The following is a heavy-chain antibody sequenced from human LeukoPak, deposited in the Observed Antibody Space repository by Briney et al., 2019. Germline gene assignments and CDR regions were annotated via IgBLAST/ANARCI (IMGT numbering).Heavy chain of an antibody. CDR2: IIPIFGTA. CDR3: ARVAAMVPYNWFDP. Sequence: ASVKVSCKASGGTFSSYAISWVRQAPGQGLEWMGGIIPIFGTANYAQKFQGRVTITADESTSTAYMELSSLRSEDTAVYYCARVAAMVPYNWFDPWGQGTLVTVSS. J-gene: IGHJ5*02. V-gene: IGHV1-69*13. D-gene: IGHD5-18*01. CDR1: GGTFSSYA.